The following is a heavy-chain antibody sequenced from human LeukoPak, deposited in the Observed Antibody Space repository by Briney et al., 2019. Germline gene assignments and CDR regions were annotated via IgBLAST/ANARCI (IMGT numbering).Heavy chain of an antibody. D-gene: IGHD3-22*01. CDR2: INPNSGGT. Sequence: ASVKVSCKASGYTFTVYYMHWVRQAPGQGLEWMGWINPNSGGTNYAQKFQGRVTMTRDTSISTAYMELSRLRSDDTAVYYCAREIRIYYYDSSGPFDYWGQGTLVTVSS. V-gene: IGHV1-2*02. CDR1: GYTFTVYY. CDR3: AREIRIYYYDSSGPFDY. J-gene: IGHJ4*02.